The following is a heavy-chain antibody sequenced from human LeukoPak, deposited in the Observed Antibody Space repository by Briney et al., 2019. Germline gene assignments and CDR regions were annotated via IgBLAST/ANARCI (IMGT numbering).Heavy chain of an antibody. CDR2: IRTNGAGT. Sequence: PGGSLRLSCAASGCTFSSYNMNWVRRAPGQGLEWVSTIRTNGAGTHYADSVRGRFTISRDDSKNTLYLQMDSLRAEDTAVYYCARDRKGALNYGMDVWGQGTTVTVSS. CDR1: GCTFSSYN. J-gene: IGHJ6*02. V-gene: IGHV3-23*01. CDR3: ARDRKGALNYGMDV.